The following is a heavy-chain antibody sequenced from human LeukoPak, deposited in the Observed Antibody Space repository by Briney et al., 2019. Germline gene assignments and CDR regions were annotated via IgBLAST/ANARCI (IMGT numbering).Heavy chain of an antibody. CDR2: ITGNGGSR. Sequence: GGSLRLSCAASGFTFSIYAMSWVRQAPGKGLEWVSAITGNGGSRYYADSVRGRFTISGDNSKNTLYLQMNSLRAEDTAVYYCAKSGDFHTPDAFDIWGQGTMVTVSS. J-gene: IGHJ3*02. V-gene: IGHV3-23*01. D-gene: IGHD1-26*01. CDR3: AKSGDFHTPDAFDI. CDR1: GFTFSIYA.